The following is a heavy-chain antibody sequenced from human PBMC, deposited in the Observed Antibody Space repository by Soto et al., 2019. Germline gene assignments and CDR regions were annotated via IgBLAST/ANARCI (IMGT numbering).Heavy chain of an antibody. J-gene: IGHJ4*02. D-gene: IGHD1-1*01. Sequence: ASVKVSCKTSGDTFSTFAIYWVRQAPGHGLEWMGGIIPVYNSPNYTPSFQGRATITADESATTAYMELSSLTSADTAIYYCARASVAFTWNDRIDYWGQGALVTVSS. CDR3: ARASVAFTWNDRIDY. CDR1: GDTFSTFA. V-gene: IGHV1-69*13. CDR2: IIPVYNSP.